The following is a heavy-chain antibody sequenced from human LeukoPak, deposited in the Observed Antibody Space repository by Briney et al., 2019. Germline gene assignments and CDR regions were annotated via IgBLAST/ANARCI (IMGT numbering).Heavy chain of an antibody. V-gene: IGHV1-69*04. CDR2: IIPILGIA. Sequence: SVKVSCKASGGTFSSYAIRWVRQAPGQGLEWMGRIIPILGIANYAQKFQGRVTITADKSTSTAYMELSSLRSEDTAVYYCARDPFPPAKYYDILTGYYFSFFDYWGQGTLVTVSS. J-gene: IGHJ4*02. CDR1: GGTFSSYA. D-gene: IGHD3-9*01. CDR3: ARDPFPPAKYYDILTGYYFSFFDY.